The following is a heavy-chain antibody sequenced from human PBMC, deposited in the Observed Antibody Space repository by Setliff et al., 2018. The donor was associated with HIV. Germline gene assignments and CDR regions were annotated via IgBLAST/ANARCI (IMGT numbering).Heavy chain of an antibody. CDR1: GFTFSSYS. Sequence: GGSLRLSCAASGFTFSSYSMNWVRQAPGKGLEWVSSISSSSSYIYYADSLKGRFTISRDNAKNSLYLQMNSPRAEDTAVYYCARDLSYDYDRSSDTFDYWGQGTLVTVSS. CDR3: ARDLSYDYDRSSDTFDY. D-gene: IGHD3-22*01. J-gene: IGHJ4*02. CDR2: ISSSSSYI. V-gene: IGHV3-21*01.